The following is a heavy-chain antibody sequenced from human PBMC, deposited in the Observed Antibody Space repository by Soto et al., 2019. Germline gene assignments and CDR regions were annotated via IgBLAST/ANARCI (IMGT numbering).Heavy chain of an antibody. Sequence: GGSLRLSCAASAFPFSSYGIHWVRQGPGRGLEWVAVTSSDGSNTYYGESVKGRFTISRDNSKNMVYLHMNSLRVEDTALYYCAKDRVGGPFYYYGMDVWGQGTTVTVSS. V-gene: IGHV3-30*18. J-gene: IGHJ6*02. D-gene: IGHD1-26*01. CDR3: AKDRVGGPFYYYGMDV. CDR2: TSSDGSNT. CDR1: AFPFSSYG.